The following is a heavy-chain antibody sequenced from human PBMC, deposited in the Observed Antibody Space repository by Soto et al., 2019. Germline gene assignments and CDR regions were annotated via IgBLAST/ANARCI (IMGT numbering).Heavy chain of an antibody. CDR2: IIPIFGTA. Sequence: SVKVSCKASGGTFSSYAISWVRQAPGQGLEWMGGIIPIFGTANYAQKFQGRVTITADKSTSTAYMELSSLRSEDTAVYYCARASVAARPLPLYYYGMDVWGQGTTVTV. J-gene: IGHJ6*02. V-gene: IGHV1-69*06. D-gene: IGHD6-6*01. CDR1: GGTFSSYA. CDR3: ARASVAARPLPLYYYGMDV.